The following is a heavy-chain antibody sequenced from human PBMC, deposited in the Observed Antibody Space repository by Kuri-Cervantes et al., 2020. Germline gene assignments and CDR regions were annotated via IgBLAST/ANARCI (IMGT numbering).Heavy chain of an antibody. Sequence: SQTLSLTCAVSGGSVSSGGYSWSWIRQSPGEGLEWIGYIYYSGSTNYNPSLKSRVTISVDTSKNQFSLKLSSVTAADTAVYYCARVEPIFCSSTSCYVRDWGQGTLVTVSS. CDR2: IYYSGST. CDR3: ARVEPIFCSSTSCYVRD. D-gene: IGHD2-2*01. CDR1: GGSVSSGGYS. V-gene: IGHV4-61*08. J-gene: IGHJ4*02.